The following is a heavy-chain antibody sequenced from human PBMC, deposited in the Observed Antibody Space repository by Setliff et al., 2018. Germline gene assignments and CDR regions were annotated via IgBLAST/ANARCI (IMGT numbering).Heavy chain of an antibody. CDR2: IYTSGST. D-gene: IGHD7-27*01. CDR3: VRDLPELTGRSFDP. J-gene: IGHJ5*01. CDR1: GGSVGNSYYY. V-gene: IGHV4-61*02. Sequence: SETLSLTCTVSGGSVGNSYYYWNWIRQPAGKGLEWIGRIYTSGSTNYNPSLKSRVTMSIDTSKNQFSLKLTSVTAADTAVYYCVRDLPELTGRSFDPWGQGTQVTVSS.